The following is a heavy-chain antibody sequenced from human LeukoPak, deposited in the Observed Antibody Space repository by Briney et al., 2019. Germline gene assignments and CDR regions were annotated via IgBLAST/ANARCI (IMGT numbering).Heavy chain of an antibody. V-gene: IGHV1-2*02. Sequence: ASVKVSCKASGYTFTGYYMHWVRQAPGQGLEWMGWINPNSGGTNCAQKFQGRVTMTRDTSISTAYMELSRPRSDDTAVYYCARTGVVYDFWSGYLNYWGQGTLVTVSS. CDR2: INPNSGGT. J-gene: IGHJ4*02. CDR1: GYTFTGYY. D-gene: IGHD3-3*01. CDR3: ARTGVVYDFWSGYLNY.